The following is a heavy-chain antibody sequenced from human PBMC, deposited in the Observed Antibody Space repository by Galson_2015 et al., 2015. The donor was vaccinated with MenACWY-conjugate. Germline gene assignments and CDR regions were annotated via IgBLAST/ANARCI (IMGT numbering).Heavy chain of an antibody. Sequence: FTDSHYWRHWVRQASGLGLVRASRIRREGGRINYADSVKGRFTLSRDNAKQTHYLQMNSPGAEDTAEYYCASLGDCHSKSCLLFWGQGTLVTVSS. J-gene: IGHJ4*02. V-gene: IGHV3-74*01. CDR2: IRREGGRI. CDR1: FTDSHYW. CDR3: ASLGDCHSKSCLLF. D-gene: IGHD2-2*01.